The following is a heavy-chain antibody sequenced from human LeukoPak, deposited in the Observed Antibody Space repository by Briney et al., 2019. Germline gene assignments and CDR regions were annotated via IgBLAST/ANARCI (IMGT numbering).Heavy chain of an antibody. D-gene: IGHD1-26*01. J-gene: IGHJ6*02. CDR1: GFSFSSYS. CDR3: ARGHGGGSYYYYGMDV. Sequence: GGSLRLSCAASGFSFSSYSMNWVRQAPGKGLEWVSSISSSSSYIYYADSVKGRFTISRDNAKNSLYLQMNSLRAEDTAVYYCARGHGGGSYYYYGMDVWGQGTTVTVSS. CDR2: ISSSSSYI. V-gene: IGHV3-21*01.